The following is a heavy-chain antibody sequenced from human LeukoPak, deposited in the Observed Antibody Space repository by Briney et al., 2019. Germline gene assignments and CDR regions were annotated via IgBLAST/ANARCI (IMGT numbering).Heavy chain of an antibody. CDR3: ARVGGDDSTGHYSVDY. J-gene: IGHJ4*02. D-gene: IGHD3-22*01. V-gene: IGHV4-38-2*01. CDR1: GYSITSTYW. CDR2: LHHIGST. Sequence: SETLSLTCAVSGYSITSTYWWGWIRQTPGRGLEWIGRLHHIGSTSYSPSLKSRVTISVDTSKNQFSLGLSSVTAADTAVYYCARVGGDDSTGHYSVDYWGQGTLVTVSS.